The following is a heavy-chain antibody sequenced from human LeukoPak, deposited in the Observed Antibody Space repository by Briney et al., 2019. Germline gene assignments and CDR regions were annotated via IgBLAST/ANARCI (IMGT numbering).Heavy chain of an antibody. J-gene: IGHJ6*03. D-gene: IGHD3-3*01. V-gene: IGHV3-30-3*01. CDR2: ISYDGSNK. CDR1: GFTFSSYA. Sequence: GGSLRLSCAASGFTFSSYAMHWVRQAPGKGLEWVAVISYDGSNKYYADSVKGRFTISRDNSKNTLYLQMNSLRAEDTAVYYCARAPVTPMEWLLEGNYYYMDVWGKGTTVTVSS. CDR3: ARAPVTPMEWLLEGNYYYMDV.